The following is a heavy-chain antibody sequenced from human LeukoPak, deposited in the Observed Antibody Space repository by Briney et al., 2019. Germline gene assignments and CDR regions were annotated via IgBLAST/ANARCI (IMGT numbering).Heavy chain of an antibody. CDR1: GDSISSGNSY. J-gene: IGHJ6*03. D-gene: IGHD2-15*01. Sequence: PSETLSLTCTVSGDSISSGNSYWSWIRQPAGKGLEWIGRIYASGTTHYNPSLKSRVTISVDTSKNQFSLMLISVTAADTAVYYCARCFSHCSLTPMDVWGKGTTVTVSS. CDR2: IYASGTT. V-gene: IGHV4-61*02. CDR3: ARCFSHCSLTPMDV.